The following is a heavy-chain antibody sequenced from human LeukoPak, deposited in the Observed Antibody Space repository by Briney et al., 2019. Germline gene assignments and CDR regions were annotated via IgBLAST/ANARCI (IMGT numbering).Heavy chain of an antibody. Sequence: PGGSLRLSCSASGFTFSSYAMHWVRQAPGKGLEYVSAISSNGGTTYYADSVKGRFTISRDNSKSTLYLQMSSLRVEDTAMYYCVRRYGGYDYWGQGALVTVSS. J-gene: IGHJ4*02. CDR3: VRRYGGYDY. CDR2: ISSNGGTT. V-gene: IGHV3-64D*09. D-gene: IGHD5-12*01. CDR1: GFTFSSYA.